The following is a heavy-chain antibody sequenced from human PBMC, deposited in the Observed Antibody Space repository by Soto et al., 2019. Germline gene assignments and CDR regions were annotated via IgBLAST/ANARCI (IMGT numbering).Heavy chain of an antibody. CDR1: GFSLSTSGVG. CDR2: IYWDDDK. CDR3: AHWYYYDSSGYYRYYFDY. D-gene: IGHD3-22*01. V-gene: IGHV2-5*02. J-gene: IGHJ4*02. Sequence: QITLKESGPTLVKPTQTLTLTCTFSGFSLSTSGVGVGWIRQPPGKALEWLALIYWDDDKRYSPSLKSRLTINKDTSKNQVVLTMTNMDPVDTATYYCAHWYYYDSSGYYRYYFDYWGQGTLVTVSS.